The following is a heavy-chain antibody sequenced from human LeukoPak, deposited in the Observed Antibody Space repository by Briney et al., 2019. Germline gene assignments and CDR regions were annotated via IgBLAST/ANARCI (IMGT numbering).Heavy chain of an antibody. D-gene: IGHD3-10*01. CDR2: ISAYNGNT. CDR1: GYTYTSYG. Sequence: GASVKVSCKASGYTYTSYGISWVRQAPGQGLEWVGWISAYNGNTNYAQKLQGRVTMTTDTSTSTAYMELRSLRSDDTAVYYCAREGYYGSGSWYYYGMDVWGQGTTVTVSS. V-gene: IGHV1-18*01. J-gene: IGHJ6*02. CDR3: AREGYYGSGSWYYYGMDV.